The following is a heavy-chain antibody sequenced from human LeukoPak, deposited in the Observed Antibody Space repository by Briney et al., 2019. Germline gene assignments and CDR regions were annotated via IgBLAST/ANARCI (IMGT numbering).Heavy chain of an antibody. CDR3: ARAIAAAGKGPNDY. CDR1: GFMFSSSW. Sequence: PGGSLRLSCAASGFMFSSSWMSWVRQTPGKGLEWVANIKQDGSEKYYVDSVKGRFTISRDNAKNSLYLQMNSLRAEDTAVYYCARAIAAAGKGPNDYWGQGTPVTVSS. V-gene: IGHV3-7*01. D-gene: IGHD6-13*01. CDR2: IKQDGSEK. J-gene: IGHJ4*02.